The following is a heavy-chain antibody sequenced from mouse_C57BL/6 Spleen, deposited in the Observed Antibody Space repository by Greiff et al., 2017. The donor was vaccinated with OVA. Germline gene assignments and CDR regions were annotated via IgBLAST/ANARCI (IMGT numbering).Heavy chain of an antibody. CDR1: GYSFTDYN. CDR2: INPNYGTT. V-gene: IGHV1-39*01. Sequence: EVKLVESGPELVKPGASVKISCKASGYSFTDYNMNWVKQSNGKSLEWIGVINPNYGTTSYNQKFKGKATLTVDQSSSTAYMQLNSLTSEDSAVYYCALNYLYYYAMDYWGQGTSVTVSS. D-gene: IGHD2-1*01. J-gene: IGHJ4*01. CDR3: ALNYLYYYAMDY.